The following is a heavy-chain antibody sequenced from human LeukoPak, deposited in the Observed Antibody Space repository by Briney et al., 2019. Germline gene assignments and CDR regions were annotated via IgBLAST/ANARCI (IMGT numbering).Heavy chain of an antibody. CDR2: IRYDGSNK. CDR1: GFTFSSYG. V-gene: IGHV3-33*08. Sequence: GRSLRLSCAASGFTFSSYGMHWVRQAPGKGLEWVAYIRYDGSNKYYADSVRGRFTISRDSSQNTLYVQMNSLRAEDTALYYCARDTVGATDYWGQGTLVTVSS. D-gene: IGHD1-26*01. J-gene: IGHJ4*02. CDR3: ARDTVGATDY.